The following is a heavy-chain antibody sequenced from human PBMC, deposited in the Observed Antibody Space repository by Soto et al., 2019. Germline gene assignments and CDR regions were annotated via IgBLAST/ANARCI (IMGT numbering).Heavy chain of an antibody. CDR1: GGSISSYY. Sequence: SETLSLTCTVSGGSISSYYWSWIRQPPGKGLEWIGYFYYSGSTNYNPSLKSRVTISVDTSKNQFSLKLSSVTAADTAVYYCAREFSTVTNYGMDGWGKGTTVPVSS. D-gene: IGHD4-17*01. CDR2: FYYSGST. CDR3: AREFSTVTNYGMDG. J-gene: IGHJ6*04. V-gene: IGHV4-59*01.